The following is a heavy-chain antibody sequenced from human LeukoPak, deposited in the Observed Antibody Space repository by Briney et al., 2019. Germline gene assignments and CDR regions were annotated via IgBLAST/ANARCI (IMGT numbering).Heavy chain of an antibody. V-gene: IGHV3-43*02. CDR3: AKDPGYSSSWFDY. Sequence: PGGSLRLSCAASGFTFDDYAMHWVRQAPGKGLEWVSLISGDGGSTYYADSVKGRFTISRDNSKNSLYLQMNSLRTEDTALHYCAKDPGYSSSWFDYWGQGTLVTVSS. D-gene: IGHD6-13*01. J-gene: IGHJ4*02. CDR2: ISGDGGST. CDR1: GFTFDDYA.